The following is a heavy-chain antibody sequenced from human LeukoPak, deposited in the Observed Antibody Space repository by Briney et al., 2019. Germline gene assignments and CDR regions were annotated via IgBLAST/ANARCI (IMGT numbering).Heavy chain of an antibody. J-gene: IGHJ4*02. V-gene: IGHV3-66*01. D-gene: IGHD3-16*01. Sequence: GGSLRLSCAASGFTVSSNYMSWVRQAPGKGLEWVSVIYSGGSTYYADSVKGRFTISRDNSKNTLYLQMNSLRAEDTAVHYCARADYGDYFDYWGQGTLVTVSS. CDR3: ARADYGDYFDY. CDR1: GFTVSSNY. CDR2: IYSGGST.